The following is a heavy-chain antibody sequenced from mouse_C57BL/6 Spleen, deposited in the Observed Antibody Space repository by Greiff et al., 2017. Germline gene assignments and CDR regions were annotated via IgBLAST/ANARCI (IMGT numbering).Heavy chain of an antibody. CDR3: TRDNYCGYAMDY. D-gene: IGHD1-3*01. CDR1: GFTFSSYA. V-gene: IGHV5-9-1*02. J-gene: IGHJ4*01. CDR2: ICTGGGYT. Sequence: EVKLMESGEGLVKPGGSLKLSCAASGFTFSSYAMSWVRQTPEQRLEWVAYICTGGGYTYYADTVKGRFTISRDNTRNTLYLQMSSLKSEDTAMYYCTRDNYCGYAMDYWGQGTSVTVSS.